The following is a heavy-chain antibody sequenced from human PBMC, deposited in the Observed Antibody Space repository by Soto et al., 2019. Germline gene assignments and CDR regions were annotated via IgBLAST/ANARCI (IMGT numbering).Heavy chain of an antibody. J-gene: IGHJ4*02. CDR1: GWSFTDYY. V-gene: IGHV4-34*01. D-gene: IGHD5-12*01. CDR2: INHRGST. Sequence: PSETLSLTCAVYGWSFTDYYWSWIRQPPGKGLEWIGEINHRGSTNYSPSLKSRVTISVDRSKNQFSLKLNSVSAADTAMYDCARLTGRDGYRWWGQGNLVTVDS. CDR3: ARLTGRDGYRW.